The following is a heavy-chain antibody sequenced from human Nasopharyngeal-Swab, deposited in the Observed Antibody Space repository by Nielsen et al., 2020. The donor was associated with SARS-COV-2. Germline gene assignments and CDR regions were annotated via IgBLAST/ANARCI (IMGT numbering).Heavy chain of an antibody. V-gene: IGHV3-48*03. D-gene: IGHD3-10*01. J-gene: IGHJ6*02. Sequence: GGSLRLSCTASGFTFSIYEMNWVRQAPGKGLEWASYIHKGGGIIYYADSVKGRFTISRDNAKNSLSLQMNNLRVEDTAVYYCARGSKFYYAMDFWGQGTTVTVSS. CDR2: IHKGGGII. CDR3: ARGSKFYYAMDF. CDR1: GFTFSIYE.